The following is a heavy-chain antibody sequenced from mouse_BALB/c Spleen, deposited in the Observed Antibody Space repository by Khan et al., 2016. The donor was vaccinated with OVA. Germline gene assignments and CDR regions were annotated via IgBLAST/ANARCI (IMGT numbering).Heavy chain of an antibody. CDR2: IYPNNDGP. D-gene: IGHD2-1*01. J-gene: IGHJ3*01. Sequence: EVQLQESGPELVKPGASVKMSCKASGYTFTSYVMHWVKQKPGQGLEWIGYIYPNNDGPEYNEKFKGKATLTSDKSSSTAYMELSSLTSEDSAVYYGARVGYYGKGFAYWGQGTLVTVSA. CDR1: GYTFTSYV. V-gene: IGHV1S136*01. CDR3: ARVGYYGKGFAY.